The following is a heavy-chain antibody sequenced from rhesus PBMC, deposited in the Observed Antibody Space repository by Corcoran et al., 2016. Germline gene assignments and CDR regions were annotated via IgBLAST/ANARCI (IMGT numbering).Heavy chain of an antibody. J-gene: IGHJ3*01. Sequence: QVQLQESGPGVVKPSETLSLTCAVSGGSISDSYRWSWIRQPPGKGLEWIGYISGSSGSTYYNHSLKSRVTISTDTSKNQFSLKLSSVTAADTAVYYCARDSVTGATCAFDFWGQGLRVTVSS. CDR1: GGSISDSYR. CDR2: ISGSSGST. CDR3: ARDSVTGATCAFDF. V-gene: IGHV4-65*01. D-gene: IGHD1-26*01.